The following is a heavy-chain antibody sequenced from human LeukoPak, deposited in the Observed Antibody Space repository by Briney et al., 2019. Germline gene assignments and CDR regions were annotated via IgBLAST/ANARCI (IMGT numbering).Heavy chain of an antibody. D-gene: IGHD2-2*01. V-gene: IGHV4-30-4*01. CDR1: GGSISSGDYY. CDR2: IYYSGST. Sequence: SETLSLTCTVSGGSISSGDYYWSWIRQPPGKGLEWIGYIYYSGSTYYNPSLKSRVTISVDTSKNQFSLKLSSVTAADTAVYYCARAIGRYCSSTSCQDYWGQGTLVTVSS. CDR3: ARAIGRYCSSTSCQDY. J-gene: IGHJ4*02.